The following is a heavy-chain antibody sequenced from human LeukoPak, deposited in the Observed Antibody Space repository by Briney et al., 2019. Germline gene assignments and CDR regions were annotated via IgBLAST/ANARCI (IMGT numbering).Heavy chain of an antibody. D-gene: IGHD6-13*01. CDR2: IYYSGNT. CDR1: GGSVSSGSYY. J-gene: IGHJ4*02. V-gene: IGHV4-61*01. Sequence: SETLSLTCTVSGGSVSSGSYYWSWIRQPPGKGLEWIGFIYYSGNTNYNPSLKSRVTISVDTSKNQFSLRLSSVTAADTAVYYCARDRLAAAGRLFDYWGQGTLVTVSS. CDR3: ARDRLAAAGRLFDY.